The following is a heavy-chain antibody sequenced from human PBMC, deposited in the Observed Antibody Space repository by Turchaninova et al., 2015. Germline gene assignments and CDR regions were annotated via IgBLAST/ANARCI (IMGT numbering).Heavy chain of an antibody. CDR2: INPDIVSP. Sequence: QVQLVQYGAEVKQPGGTMKVPRKDSGYHFTNYFVHWVRHAPLQVLELRGRINPDIVSPKYAHKFHDRVTMTRDTSITTAYMELSSLRSDDTALYYCARDLSLCSGGNCYPMSEYLQHWGQGTLVTVSS. CDR1: GYHFTNYF. V-gene: IGHV1-2*06. D-gene: IGHD2-15*01. CDR3: ARDLSLCSGGNCYPMSEYLQH. J-gene: IGHJ1*01.